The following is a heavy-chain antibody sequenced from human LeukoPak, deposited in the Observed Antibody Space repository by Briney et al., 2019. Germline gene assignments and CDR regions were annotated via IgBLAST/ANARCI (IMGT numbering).Heavy chain of an antibody. Sequence: GGSLRLSCAASGFTFSSYAMHWVRQAPGKGLEYVSAISSNGGSTYYANSVKGRFTISRDNSKNTLYLQMGSLRAEDMAVYYCARDASSGGSCLDYWGQGTLVTVSS. D-gene: IGHD2-15*01. V-gene: IGHV3-64*01. CDR1: GFTFSSYA. CDR2: ISSNGGST. J-gene: IGHJ4*02. CDR3: ARDASSGGSCLDY.